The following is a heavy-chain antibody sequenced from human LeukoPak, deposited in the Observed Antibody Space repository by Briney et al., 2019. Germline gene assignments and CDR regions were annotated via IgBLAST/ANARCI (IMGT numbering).Heavy chain of an antibody. CDR1: GFTVSSNY. J-gene: IGHJ3*02. Sequence: AGSLRLSCAASGFTVSSNYMRWVRQAAGKGLEWVSVIYSGGSTYYADSVKGRFTISRDNSKNTLYLQMNSLRAEDMAVYYCARDRGPGITSDAFDIWGQGTMVTVSS. V-gene: IGHV3-66*02. CDR2: IYSGGST. D-gene: IGHD3-10*01. CDR3: ARDRGPGITSDAFDI.